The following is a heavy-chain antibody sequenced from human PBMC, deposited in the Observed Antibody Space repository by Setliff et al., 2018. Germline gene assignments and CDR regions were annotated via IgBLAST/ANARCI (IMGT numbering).Heavy chain of an antibody. CDR1: GASISDYY. V-gene: IGHV4-4*07. D-gene: IGHD3-3*01. Sequence: SETLSLTCTVSGASISDYYWAWIRQPAGKELEWIGRVSASGSTTYNPSLKSRVTMSVDTSRNQISLNLTSVTAADTAIYYCARERTIFGILVISGWFDPWGQGTVVTVSS. J-gene: IGHJ5*02. CDR2: VSASGST. CDR3: ARERTIFGILVISGWFDP.